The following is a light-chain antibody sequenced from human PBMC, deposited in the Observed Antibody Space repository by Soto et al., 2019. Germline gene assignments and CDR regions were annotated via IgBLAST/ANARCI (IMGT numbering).Light chain of an antibody. J-gene: IGLJ2*01. Sequence: QSVLTKPASVSGSPGQSITISCTGTSSDIGGYNYVSWYQQHPGKAPKLMIYEVSNRPSGVSNRFSGSKSGNTASLTISGLQAEDEADYYCSSYTSSSLPVFGGGTKVTVL. CDR2: EVS. V-gene: IGLV2-14*01. CDR1: SSDIGGYNY. CDR3: SSYTSSSLPV.